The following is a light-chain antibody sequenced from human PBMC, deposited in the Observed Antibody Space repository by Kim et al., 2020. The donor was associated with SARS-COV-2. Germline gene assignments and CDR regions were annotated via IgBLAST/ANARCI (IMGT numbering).Light chain of an antibody. J-gene: IGKJ1*01. V-gene: IGKV3D-20*01. CDR2: DIS. Sequence: EIVLTQSPATLSLSPGEGATLSCAASQSVSSSYLAWYQQKPGLAPRLLIYDISNRATGIPDRFSGSGSGTDFTLTISRLEPEDFAVYYCQQYGSSPWKFGQGTKV. CDR3: QQYGSSPWK. CDR1: QSVSSSY.